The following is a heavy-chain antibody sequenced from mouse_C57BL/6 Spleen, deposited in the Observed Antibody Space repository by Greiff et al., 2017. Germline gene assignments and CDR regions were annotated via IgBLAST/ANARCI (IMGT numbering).Heavy chain of an antibody. CDR2: INPSSGYP. D-gene: IGHD2-4*01. CDR3: ARSELYYDYAGFAY. Sequence: VQLQQSGAELAKPGASVKLSCKASGYTFTSYWMHWVKQRPGQGLEWIGYINPSSGYPMYNQKFKDKATLPADNSSSTAYMQLSSLTYEDSAVYYCARSELYYDYAGFAYWGQGTLVTVSA. V-gene: IGHV1-7*01. CDR1: GYTFTSYW. J-gene: IGHJ3*01.